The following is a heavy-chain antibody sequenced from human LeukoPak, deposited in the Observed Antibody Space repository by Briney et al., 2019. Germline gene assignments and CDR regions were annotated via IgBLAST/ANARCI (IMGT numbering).Heavy chain of an antibody. CDR3: ASVPISNQRYDY. CDR1: GGSFSGYY. J-gene: IGHJ4*02. D-gene: IGHD4-11*01. Sequence: SETLSLTCAVYGGSFSGYYWSWIRQPPGKGLEWIGEINHSGSTNYNPSLKSRVTIPVDTSKNQFSLKLSSVTAADTAVYYCASVPISNQRYDYWGQGTLVTVSS. V-gene: IGHV4-34*01. CDR2: INHSGST.